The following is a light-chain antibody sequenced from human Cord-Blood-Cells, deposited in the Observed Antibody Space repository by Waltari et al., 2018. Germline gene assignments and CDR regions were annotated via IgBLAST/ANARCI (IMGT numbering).Light chain of an antibody. J-gene: IGLJ1*01. V-gene: IGLV1-44*01. Sequence: QSVLTQPPSPSGTPGQRVTTSCSGSTSNIGSDTVNWYQQLPGTAPKLLIYSNNQRPSGVPDRFSGSKSGTSASLAISGLQSEDEADYYCAAWDDSLNGYVFGTGTEVTVL. CDR1: TSNIGSDT. CDR2: SNN. CDR3: AAWDDSLNGYV.